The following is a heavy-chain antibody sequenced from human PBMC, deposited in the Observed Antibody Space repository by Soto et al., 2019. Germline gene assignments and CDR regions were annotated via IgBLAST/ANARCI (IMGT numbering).Heavy chain of an antibody. Sequence: GGSLRLSCVASGFTFDNYGMSWVRQVPGKGLEWVAGLNWNGDRTGYADSLKGRLTISRDNAKNSLYLQLSSLRAEDTAFYYCAREEEASAGTKWFDPWGRGTLVTVSS. CDR3: AREEEASAGTKWFDP. CDR2: LNWNGDRT. CDR1: GFTFDNYG. D-gene: IGHD6-13*01. J-gene: IGHJ5*02. V-gene: IGHV3-20*04.